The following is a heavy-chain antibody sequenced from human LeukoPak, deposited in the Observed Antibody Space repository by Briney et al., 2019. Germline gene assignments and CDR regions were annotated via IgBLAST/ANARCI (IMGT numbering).Heavy chain of an antibody. J-gene: IGHJ5*02. V-gene: IGHV3-48*01. CDR1: GFTFSSYS. CDR3: ARDGWFGDYNWFDP. Sequence: GGSLRLSCAASGFTFSSYSINWVRQAPGKGLEWVSYISSASNTIYYADSVKGRFTISRDNAKNSLYLQMNSLRAEDTAMYYCARDGWFGDYNWFDPWGQGTLVTVSS. D-gene: IGHD3-10*01. CDR2: ISSASNTI.